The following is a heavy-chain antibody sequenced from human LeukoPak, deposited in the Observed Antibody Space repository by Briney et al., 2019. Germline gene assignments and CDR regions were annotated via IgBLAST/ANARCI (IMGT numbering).Heavy chain of an antibody. J-gene: IGHJ4*02. CDR3: ARPRIAGATGGWYFDY. CDR1: GGSFSNYA. D-gene: IGHD1-26*01. Sequence: SVKVSCKASGGSFSNYAVSWMRQAPGQGLEWMGGIIPMFGSAKYAEKFQGRVTITADESTNSAYMELSSLRSEDTAAYYCARPRIAGATGGWYFDYWGQGTLVTVSS. V-gene: IGHV1-69*01. CDR2: IIPMFGSA.